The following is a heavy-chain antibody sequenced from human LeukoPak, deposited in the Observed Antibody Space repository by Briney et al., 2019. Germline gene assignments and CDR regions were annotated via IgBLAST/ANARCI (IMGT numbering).Heavy chain of an antibody. CDR1: GGSISSYY. CDR2: IYYSGST. CDR3: ALAFGSSNWFDP. Sequence: SETLSLTCTVSGGSISSYYWSWIRQPPGKGLEWIGYIYYSGSTNYNPSLKSRVTISVDTSKNQFSLKLSSVTAADTAVYYCALAFGSSNWFDPWGQGTLVTVSS. V-gene: IGHV4-59*01. J-gene: IGHJ5*02. D-gene: IGHD3-10*01.